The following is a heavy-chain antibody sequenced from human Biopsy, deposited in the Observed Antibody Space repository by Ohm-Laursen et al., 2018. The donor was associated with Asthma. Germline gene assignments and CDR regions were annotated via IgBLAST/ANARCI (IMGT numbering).Heavy chain of an antibody. CDR3: VRGSSSWHHGPFHYYYGLDV. J-gene: IGHJ6*02. D-gene: IGHD6-13*01. V-gene: IGHV4-39*01. CDR2: IYYSGTT. CDR1: SGSGGYMRSGNYY. Sequence: SDTLSLTCSLSSGSGGYMRSGNYYWGWIRQPPGKGLEWIGSIYYSGTTYYNPSLESRVTVSADTTKNQFSLKLTSVTAADTAVYYCVRGSSSWHHGPFHYYYGLDVWCQGTTATVSS.